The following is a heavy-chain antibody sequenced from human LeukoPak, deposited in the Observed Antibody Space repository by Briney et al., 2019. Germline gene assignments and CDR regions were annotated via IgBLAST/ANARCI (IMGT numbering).Heavy chain of an antibody. V-gene: IGHV1-2*02. D-gene: IGHD2-2*01. J-gene: IGHJ4*02. CDR3: ARVGCSSTSCYFDY. CDR2: INPNSGGT. CDR1: GYTFTGYY. Sequence: ASVKVSCKASGYTFTGYYMHWVRQAPGQGLEWMGWINPNSGGTNYAQKLQGRVTMTTDTSTSTAYMELRSLRSDDTAVYYCARVGCSSTSCYFDYWGQGTLVTVSS.